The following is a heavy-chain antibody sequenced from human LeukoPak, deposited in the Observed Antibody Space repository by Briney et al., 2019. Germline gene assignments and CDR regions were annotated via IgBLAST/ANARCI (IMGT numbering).Heavy chain of an antibody. CDR1: GLTFSSYS. V-gene: IGHV3-21*01. CDR2: ISSSSSYI. CDR3: ARDRAPEAFDI. J-gene: IGHJ3*02. D-gene: IGHD1-14*01. Sequence: GGSLRLSCAASGLTFSSYSMNWVRQAPGKGLEWVSSISSSSSYIYYADSVKGRFTISRDNAKNSLYLQMNSLRAEDTAVYYRARDRAPEAFDIWGQGTMVTVSS.